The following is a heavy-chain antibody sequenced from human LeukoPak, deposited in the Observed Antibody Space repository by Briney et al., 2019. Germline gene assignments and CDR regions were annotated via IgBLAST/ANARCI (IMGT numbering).Heavy chain of an antibody. D-gene: IGHD6-19*01. V-gene: IGHV4-34*01. J-gene: IGHJ5*02. CDR1: GGSLSDYS. CDR3: ARGQWLDNH. CDR2: IDHRGNI. Sequence: SETLSLTCAVYGGSLSDYSWSWIRQPPGKGLEWIGEIDHRGNINCNPSLESRVTISLDPSKNQFSLRLTSMTAADTAVYYCARGQWLDNHWGQGTLVTVSS.